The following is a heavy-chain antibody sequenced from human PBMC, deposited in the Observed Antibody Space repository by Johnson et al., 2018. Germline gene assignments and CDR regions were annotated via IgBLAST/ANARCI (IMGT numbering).Heavy chain of an antibody. J-gene: IGHJ3*02. CDR3: ARWGGDYEDQNAFDI. V-gene: IGHV4-59*01. Sequence: QVQLVQSGPGLVKXSETLALTCTVSGGSISSYYWSWIRQPPGKGLEWIGYIYYSGSTNYNPSLKSRVTISVDTSKNQFSLKLSPVTAAGPAVYYCARWGGDYEDQNAFDIWGQGTMVTVSS. CDR2: IYYSGST. D-gene: IGHD4-17*01. CDR1: GGSISSYY.